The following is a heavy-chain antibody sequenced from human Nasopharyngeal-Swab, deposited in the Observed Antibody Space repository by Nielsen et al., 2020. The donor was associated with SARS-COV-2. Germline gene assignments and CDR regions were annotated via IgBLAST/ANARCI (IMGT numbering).Heavy chain of an antibody. Sequence: GGSLRLSCAASGFTCSSYAMRWVRQAPGKGQEWVSAISSSGGRTYYADSVKGRFTISRDNSKNTLYLQMSSLRAEDTAVYYCAKTKGCSGGSCYGLDYWGQGTLVTVSS. J-gene: IGHJ4*02. V-gene: IGHV3-23*01. CDR3: AKTKGCSGGSCYGLDY. CDR2: ISSSGGRT. CDR1: GFTCSSYA. D-gene: IGHD2-15*01.